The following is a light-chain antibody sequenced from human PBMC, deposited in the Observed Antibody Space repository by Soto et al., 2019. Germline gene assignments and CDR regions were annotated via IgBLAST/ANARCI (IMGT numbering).Light chain of an antibody. Sequence: DIQMTQSPSSLSASVGDRVTITCRASQSISSYVNWYQQKPGKAPKLLIYAASSFQSGVPSRFSGSGSGTEFTLTIRSLQPEDCATYYFQQSYSTPFTFGPGNKGDIK. CDR2: AAS. CDR1: QSISSY. CDR3: QQSYSTPFT. V-gene: IGKV1-39*01. J-gene: IGKJ3*01.